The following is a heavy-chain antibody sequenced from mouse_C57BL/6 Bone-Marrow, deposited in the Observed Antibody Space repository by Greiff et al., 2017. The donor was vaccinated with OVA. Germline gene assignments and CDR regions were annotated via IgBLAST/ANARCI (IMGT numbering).Heavy chain of an antibody. CDR2: IDPSDSYT. Sequence: QVQLQQPGAELVKPGASVKVSCKASGYTFTSYWMHWVKQRPGQGLEWIGEIDPSDSYTNYNQKFKGKSTLTVDKSSSTAYMQLSSLTSEDSAVYYCAIFITTVVAPAYWGQGTTLTVSS. CDR3: AIFITTVVAPAY. D-gene: IGHD1-1*01. CDR1: GYTFTSYW. J-gene: IGHJ2*01. V-gene: IGHV1-69*01.